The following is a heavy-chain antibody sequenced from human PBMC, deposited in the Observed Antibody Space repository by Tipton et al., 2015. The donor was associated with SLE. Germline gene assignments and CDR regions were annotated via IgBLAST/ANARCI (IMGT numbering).Heavy chain of an antibody. CDR2: INHSGST. CDR3: AAMRALYGFDI. V-gene: IGHV4-34*01. J-gene: IGHJ3*02. D-gene: IGHD2-2*02. CDR1: GGSFSGYY. Sequence: LRLSCAVYGGSFSGYYWSWIRQPPGKGLEWIGEINHSGSTNYNPSLKSRVTISVDKSKNQFSLKLSSVTAADTAVYYCAAMRALYGFDIWGQGTMVTVSS.